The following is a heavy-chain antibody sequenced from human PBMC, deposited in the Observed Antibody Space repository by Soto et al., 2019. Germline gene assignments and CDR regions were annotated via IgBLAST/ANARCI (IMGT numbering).Heavy chain of an antibody. CDR3: ARALVVGAATEDFQH. Sequence: QVQLVQSGAEVKKPGASVKVSCKASGYTFTSYGISWVRQAPGQGLEWMGWISAYNGNTNYAQKFQGRVTMTTDTSTSTAYMELRSLRSEDTAVYYCARALVVGAATEDFQHWGQGTLVTVSS. D-gene: IGHD2-15*01. CDR2: ISAYNGNT. J-gene: IGHJ1*01. V-gene: IGHV1-18*04. CDR1: GYTFTSYG.